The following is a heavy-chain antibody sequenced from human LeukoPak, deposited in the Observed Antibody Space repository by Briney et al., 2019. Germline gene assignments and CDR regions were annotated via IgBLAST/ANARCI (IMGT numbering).Heavy chain of an antibody. D-gene: IGHD5-24*01. V-gene: IGHV3-30-3*01. CDR2: ISFDGSNK. CDR3: ARDFRGDGYNSGY. CDR1: GFTFSNFA. Sequence: GGSLRLSCAASGFTFSNFAMHWVRQAPGKGLEWVADISFDGSNKYYADPMKGRFTISRDNSKNTLYLQMNGLRAEDTAMYYCARDFRGDGYNSGYWGQGTLVTVSS. J-gene: IGHJ4*02.